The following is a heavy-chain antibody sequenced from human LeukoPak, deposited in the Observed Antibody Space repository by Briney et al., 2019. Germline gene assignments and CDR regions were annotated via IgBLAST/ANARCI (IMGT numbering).Heavy chain of an antibody. V-gene: IGHV4-39*07. D-gene: IGHD4-23*01. CDR3: ARDSGVYGGKESLGGFDP. J-gene: IGHJ5*02. Sequence: PSETLSLTCTVSGGSISSSSYYWGWIRQPPGKGLEWIGRIYTSGSTNYNPSLKSRVTMSVDTSKNQFSLKLSSVTAADTAVYYCARDSGVYGGKESLGGFDPWGQGTLVTVSS. CDR1: GGSISSSSYY. CDR2: IYTSGST.